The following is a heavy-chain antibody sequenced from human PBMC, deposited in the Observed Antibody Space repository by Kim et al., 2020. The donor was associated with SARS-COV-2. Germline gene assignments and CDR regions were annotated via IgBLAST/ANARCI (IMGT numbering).Heavy chain of an antibody. CDR2: ISHDGNNK. J-gene: IGHJ6*02. V-gene: IGHV3-33*05. Sequence: GGSLRLSCAASGLTFSKYDMHWVRQAPGKGLEWVAFISHDGNNKYYIASVEGRFSISRDNSENTLFLQMRSLRPDDTAVYYCVRGESYRRGILRKARGLNVWGQGTTVTVSS. D-gene: IGHD3-16*02. CDR3: VRGESYRRGILRKARGLNV. CDR1: GLTFSKYD.